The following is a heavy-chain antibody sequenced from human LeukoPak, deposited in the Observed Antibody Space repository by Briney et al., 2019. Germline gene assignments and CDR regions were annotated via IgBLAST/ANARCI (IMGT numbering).Heavy chain of an antibody. CDR3: ASFDYGDYWYFDL. J-gene: IGHJ2*01. CDR1: GGSISSGDYY. CDR2: IYYSGST. D-gene: IGHD4-17*01. Sequence: PSQTLSLPCTVSGGSISSGDYYWSWIRQPPGKGLEWIGYIYYSGSTYYNPSLKSRVTISVDTSKNQFSLKLSSVTAADTAVYYCASFDYGDYWYFDLWGRGTLVTVSS. V-gene: IGHV4-30-4*01.